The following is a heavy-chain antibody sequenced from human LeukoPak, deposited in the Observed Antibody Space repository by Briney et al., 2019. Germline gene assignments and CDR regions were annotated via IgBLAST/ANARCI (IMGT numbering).Heavy chain of an antibody. Sequence: PSETLSLTCTVSGGSISSSSYYWGWIRQPPGKGLEWIGEINHSGSTNYNPSLKSRVTISVDTSKNQFSLKLSSVTAADTAVYYCARASHITIFGVVTHFDPWGQGTLVTVSS. CDR2: INHSGST. J-gene: IGHJ5*02. D-gene: IGHD3-3*01. V-gene: IGHV4-39*07. CDR1: GGSISSSSYY. CDR3: ARASHITIFGVVTHFDP.